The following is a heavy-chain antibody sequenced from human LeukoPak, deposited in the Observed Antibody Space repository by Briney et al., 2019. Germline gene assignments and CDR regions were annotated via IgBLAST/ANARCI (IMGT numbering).Heavy chain of an antibody. D-gene: IGHD2-2*02. CDR2: ITPIFATP. V-gene: IGHV1-69*13. Sequence: GASVKVSCKASGYTFTGYYMHWVRQAPGQGLEWMGGITPIFATPSYAQKFQGRVTITADESTSTAYMELSGLRSEDTAVYYCARWAGYCRITNCYSAFDYWGQGTLVTVSS. CDR3: ARWAGYCRITNCYSAFDY. CDR1: GYTFTGYY. J-gene: IGHJ4*02.